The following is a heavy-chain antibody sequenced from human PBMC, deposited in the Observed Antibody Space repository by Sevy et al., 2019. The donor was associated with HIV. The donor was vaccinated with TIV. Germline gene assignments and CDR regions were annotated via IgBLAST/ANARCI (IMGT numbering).Heavy chain of an antibody. Sequence: GGSLRLSCAASGFTFSSYSMHWVRQAPGKGLEWVSSISGLSNYIYYADSMKGRFSISRDNAKNSLYLQMISLRAEDTAVFYCARAVPTTDAFDIRGQGTLVTVSS. V-gene: IGHV3-21*01. CDR3: ARAVPTTDAFDI. CDR1: GFTFSSYS. J-gene: IGHJ3*02. CDR2: ISGLSNYI. D-gene: IGHD2-2*01.